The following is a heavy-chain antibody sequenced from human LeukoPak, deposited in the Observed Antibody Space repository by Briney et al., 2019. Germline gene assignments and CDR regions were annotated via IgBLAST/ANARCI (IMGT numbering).Heavy chain of an antibody. CDR3: ARLTGTTGFDY. CDR2: ISSSSSTI. CDR1: GFTFSSYS. Sequence: GGSLRLSCAASGFTFSSYSMNWVRQAPGKGLEWVSYISSSSSTIYYADSVKGRFTISRDNAKNSLYLQMNSLRGEDTAVYYCARLTGTTGFDYWGQGTLVTVSS. D-gene: IGHD1-1*01. J-gene: IGHJ4*02. V-gene: IGHV3-48*01.